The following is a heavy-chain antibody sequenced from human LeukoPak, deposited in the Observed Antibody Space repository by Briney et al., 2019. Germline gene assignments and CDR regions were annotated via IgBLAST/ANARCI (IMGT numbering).Heavy chain of an antibody. D-gene: IGHD2-2*01. CDR1: GGSISSGGYY. CDR2: IYYSGST. CDR3: ARGWTSLYSFDY. V-gene: IGHV4-31*11. Sequence: PSQTLSLTCAVSGGSISSGGYYWSWIRHHPGKGLDWIAYIYYSGSTYYNPSLKSRLTMSIDTSKNQFSLKLSTVTAADTAVYYCARGWTSLYSFDYWGQGTLVTVSS. J-gene: IGHJ4*02.